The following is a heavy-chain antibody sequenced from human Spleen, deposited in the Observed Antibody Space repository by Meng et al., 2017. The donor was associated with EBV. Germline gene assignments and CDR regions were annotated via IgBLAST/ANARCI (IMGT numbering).Heavy chain of an antibody. J-gene: IGHJ2*01. Sequence: QLPLPESGPGRVKPSATLSLTCTVSGGSISRSSFYWGWIRQPPGKGLEWIGSLYYSGSTYYNPSLKSRVTISVDTSKNQFSLKLSSVTAADTAVYYCARRGTKYFDLWGRGTLVTVSS. CDR2: LYYSGST. D-gene: IGHD1-1*01. CDR3: ARRGTKYFDL. V-gene: IGHV4-39*07. CDR1: GGSISRSSFY.